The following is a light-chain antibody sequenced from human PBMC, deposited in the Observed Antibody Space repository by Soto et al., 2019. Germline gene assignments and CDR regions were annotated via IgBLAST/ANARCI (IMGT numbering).Light chain of an antibody. CDR1: QSVSSN. V-gene: IGKV3-15*01. CDR2: AVS. Sequence: EIVMTQSPGTLSVSQGERATLSCRASQSVSSNLAWFQQKPGQAPRLLLYAVSTRATGVPGRFSGSGSGTEFTLTISSLQSEDSAVYYCQQHNHWPSFGQGTKLEIK. CDR3: QQHNHWPS. J-gene: IGKJ2*01.